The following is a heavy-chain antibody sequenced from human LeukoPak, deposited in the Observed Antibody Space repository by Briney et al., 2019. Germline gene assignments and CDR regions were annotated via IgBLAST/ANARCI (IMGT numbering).Heavy chain of an antibody. CDR1: GFTVSSNY. CDR2: IYSGGST. J-gene: IGHJ4*02. D-gene: IGHD6-19*01. CDR3: ARANSGWYPDFDY. Sequence: PGGSLRLSCAASGFTVSSNYMSWVRQAPGKGLEWVSVIYSGGSTYYADSVKGRFTVSRDNSKNTLYLQMNSLRAEDTAVYYCARANSGWYPDFDYWGQRTLVTVSS. V-gene: IGHV3-53*01.